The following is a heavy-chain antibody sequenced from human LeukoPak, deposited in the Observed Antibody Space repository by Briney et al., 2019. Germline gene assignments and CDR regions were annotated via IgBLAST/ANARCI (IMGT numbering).Heavy chain of an antibody. Sequence: QAGGSLRLSCAASGFTFSSYWMSWVRQAPGKGLEWVANIKPDGSEKYYVDSVKGRFTISRDNAKNTLYLQMNSLRAEDTAVYYCAKGGDYCTNGVCPYYYYYMDVWGKGTTVTVSS. CDR3: AKGGDYCTNGVCPYYYYYMDV. CDR2: IKPDGSEK. V-gene: IGHV3-7*01. CDR1: GFTFSSYW. J-gene: IGHJ6*03. D-gene: IGHD2-8*01.